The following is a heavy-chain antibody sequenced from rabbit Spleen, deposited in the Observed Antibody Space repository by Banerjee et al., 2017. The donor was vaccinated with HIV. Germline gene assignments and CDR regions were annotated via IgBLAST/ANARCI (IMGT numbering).Heavy chain of an antibody. V-gene: IGHV1S45*01. Sequence: EQLEESGGDLVKPEGSLTLTCTASGFSFSRGYWICWVRQAPGKGLEWSACIDSRSDTTYYASWAKGRFTISRISSTTVTLQMTSLTAADAATYFCAREDVGLGNFNLWGQGTLVTVS. CDR3: AREDVGLGNFNL. J-gene: IGHJ4*01. CDR2: IDSRSDTT. D-gene: IGHD4-2*01. CDR1: GFSFSRGYW.